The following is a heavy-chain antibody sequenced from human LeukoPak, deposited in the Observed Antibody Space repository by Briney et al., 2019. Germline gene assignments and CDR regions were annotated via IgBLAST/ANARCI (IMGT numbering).Heavy chain of an antibody. Sequence: ASVKVSCKASGYTFTSYFIHWVRQAPGQGLEWMGIINASGGSTSYAQRFQGRVTMTRDTSTSTVYMELSSLRSEDTAVYYCARGGLYYDSSGYNWFDPWGQGTLVTVSS. J-gene: IGHJ5*02. CDR2: INASGGST. CDR3: ARGGLYYDSSGYNWFDP. D-gene: IGHD3-22*01. CDR1: GYTFTSYF. V-gene: IGHV1-46*01.